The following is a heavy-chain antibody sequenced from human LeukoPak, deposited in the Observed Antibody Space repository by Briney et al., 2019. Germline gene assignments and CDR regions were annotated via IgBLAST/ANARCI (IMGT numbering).Heavy chain of an antibody. Sequence: PGGSLRLSCAASGFTFDDYAMHWVRQAPGKGLEWVAVISYDGSNKYYADSVKGRFTISRDNPKNTLYLQMNSLRAEDTAVYYCAKRGPSIWNDVPILDYWGQGTLVTVSS. V-gene: IGHV3-30*18. J-gene: IGHJ4*02. D-gene: IGHD1-1*01. CDR1: GFTFDDYA. CDR3: AKRGPSIWNDVPILDY. CDR2: ISYDGSNK.